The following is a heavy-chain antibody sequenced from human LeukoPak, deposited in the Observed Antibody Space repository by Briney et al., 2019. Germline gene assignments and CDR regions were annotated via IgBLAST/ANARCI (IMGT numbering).Heavy chain of an antibody. CDR2: ISGSGGST. CDR1: GFTFSSYA. D-gene: IGHD5-18*01. Sequence: PGGSLRLSCAASGFTFSSYAMSWVRQAPGKGLEWVSAISGSGGSTYYADSVKGRFTISRDNSKNTLYLQMNSLRAEDTAVYYCAKSPVGNTYGQNPYYHYFDYWGQGTLVTVSS. CDR3: AKSPVGNTYGQNPYYHYFDY. J-gene: IGHJ4*02. V-gene: IGHV3-23*01.